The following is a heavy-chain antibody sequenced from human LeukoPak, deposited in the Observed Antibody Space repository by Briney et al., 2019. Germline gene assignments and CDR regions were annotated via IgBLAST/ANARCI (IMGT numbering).Heavy chain of an antibody. CDR3: AKSSSGWYTFDY. J-gene: IGHJ4*02. D-gene: IGHD6-19*01. CDR1: GFTFSSYA. CDR2: IGDSGSST. V-gene: IGHV3-23*01. Sequence: GGSLRLTCAASGFTFSSYAMTWVRQAPGKGLEWVSSIGDSGSSTKYADSVKGRFTISRDNFKNTLFLQMNGLRVEDTAVYHCAKSSSGWYTFDYWGQGTLVTVSS.